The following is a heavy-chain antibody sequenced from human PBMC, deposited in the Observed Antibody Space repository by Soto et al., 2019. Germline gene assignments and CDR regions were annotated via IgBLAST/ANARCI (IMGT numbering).Heavy chain of an antibody. CDR2: IYHRGST. CDR1: GGSTSGSNW. CDR3: ARSPSSSWYGGGAFDI. J-gene: IGHJ3*02. V-gene: IGHV4-4*02. Sequence: QVQLQESGPGLVKPSGTLSLTCTVSGGSTSGSNWWSWVRQPPGKGLEWIGEIYHRGSTNYNPSLQSRVTISVDKSENQFSLKMRSVTAADTAVYYCARSPSSSWYGGGAFDIWGQGTMVTVSS. D-gene: IGHD6-13*01.